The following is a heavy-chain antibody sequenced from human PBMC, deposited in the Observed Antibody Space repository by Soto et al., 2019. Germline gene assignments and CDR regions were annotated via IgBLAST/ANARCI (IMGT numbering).Heavy chain of an antibody. J-gene: IGHJ5*02. CDR2: IYNSGIT. V-gene: IGHV4-30-4*01. Sequence: QVQLQESGPGLVKPSQTLSLTCTVSGGSISSGDYYWSWIRQPPGKGLEGIGYIYNSGITYYLPSLKRRLTLAVGTAENRFSLKLASVPAADAAVYSCARVRYSWFDPWGQGTLVTVSS. CDR3: ARVRYSWFDP. CDR1: GGSISSGDYY.